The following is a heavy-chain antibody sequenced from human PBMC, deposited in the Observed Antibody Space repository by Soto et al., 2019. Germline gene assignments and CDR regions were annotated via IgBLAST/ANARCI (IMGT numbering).Heavy chain of an antibody. V-gene: IGHV3-30*18. Sequence: QVQLVESGGGVVQPGRSLRLSCAASGFTFSSYGIHWVRQAPGKGLEWVAVISYDGSNKYYADSVKGRFTISRDNSKNTLYLQMNSLRAEDTAGYYCAKGLAYCGGDCYSHFDLWGRGTLVTVSS. CDR2: ISYDGSNK. J-gene: IGHJ2*01. CDR1: GFTFSSYG. D-gene: IGHD2-21*02. CDR3: AKGLAYCGGDCYSHFDL.